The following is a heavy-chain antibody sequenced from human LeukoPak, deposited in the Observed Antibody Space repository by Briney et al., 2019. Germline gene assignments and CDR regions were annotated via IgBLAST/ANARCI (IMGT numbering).Heavy chain of an antibody. Sequence: ASVKVSCKASGYTFTSYGISWVRQAPGQGLEWMGWISAYNGNRNYAQKLQGRVTMTTDTSTSTAYMELRSLRSDDTAVYYCARHVGGYDILTGYHNAGYYYYMDVWGKGTTVTISS. CDR3: ARHVGGYDILTGYHNAGYYYYMDV. CDR1: GYTFTSYG. D-gene: IGHD3-9*01. V-gene: IGHV1-18*01. CDR2: ISAYNGNR. J-gene: IGHJ6*03.